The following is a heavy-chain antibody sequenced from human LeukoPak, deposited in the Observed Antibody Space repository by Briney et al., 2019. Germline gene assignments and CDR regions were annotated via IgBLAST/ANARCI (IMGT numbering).Heavy chain of an antibody. CDR2: IGTSGGST. Sequence: GGSLRLSCAASGFSFSSYAMSWVRQAPGKGLEWVSTIGTSGGSTYYADSVKGRFTISRDNSKNTLYLQMNSLRAEDTAVYYCARDQGFILTGYYPYWGQGTLVTVSS. CDR1: GFSFSSYA. J-gene: IGHJ4*02. D-gene: IGHD3-9*01. V-gene: IGHV3-23*01. CDR3: ARDQGFILTGYYPY.